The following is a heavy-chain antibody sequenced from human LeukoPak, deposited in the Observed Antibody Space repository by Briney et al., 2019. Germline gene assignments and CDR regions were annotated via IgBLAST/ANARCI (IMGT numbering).Heavy chain of an antibody. Sequence: GESLKISCTASGYSFTSYWNGWVRQMPGKGLEWMRIIYPGDSDTRYSPSFQGQVTISADKSISTAYLQWSSLKASDTAMYYCARHASSRFYYYMDVWGKGTTVTVSS. J-gene: IGHJ6*03. D-gene: IGHD6-6*01. CDR3: ARHASSRFYYYMDV. V-gene: IGHV5-51*01. CDR2: IYPGDSDT. CDR1: GYSFTSYW.